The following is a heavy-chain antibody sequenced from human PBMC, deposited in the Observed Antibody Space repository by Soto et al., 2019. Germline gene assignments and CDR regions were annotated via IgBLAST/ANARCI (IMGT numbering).Heavy chain of an antibody. CDR2: IYSGGST. CDR1: GFTVSSNY. J-gene: IGHJ4*02. V-gene: IGHV3-53*04. D-gene: IGHD5-12*01. CDR3: ARAKYSGYDYASYYFDY. Sequence: EVQLVESGGGLVRPGGSLRLSCAASGFTVSSNYMSWVRQAPGKGLEWVSVIYSGGSTYYADSVKGRFTISRHNSKNTLYLQMNSLRAEDTAVYYCARAKYSGYDYASYYFDYWGQGTLVTVSS.